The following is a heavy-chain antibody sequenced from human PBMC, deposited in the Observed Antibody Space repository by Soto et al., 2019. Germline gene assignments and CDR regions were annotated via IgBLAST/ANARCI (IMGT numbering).Heavy chain of an antibody. CDR2: ISSSSYI. CDR1: GFTFSSYS. J-gene: IGHJ6*03. CDR3: ARAPSSSSYYYYMDV. D-gene: IGHD6-6*01. Sequence: GGSLRLSCAASGFTFSSYSMNWVRQAPGKGLEWVSSISSSSYIYYADSVKGRFTISRDNAKNSLYLQMNSLRAEDTAVYYCARAPSSSSYYYYMDVWGKGTTVTVSS. V-gene: IGHV3-21*01.